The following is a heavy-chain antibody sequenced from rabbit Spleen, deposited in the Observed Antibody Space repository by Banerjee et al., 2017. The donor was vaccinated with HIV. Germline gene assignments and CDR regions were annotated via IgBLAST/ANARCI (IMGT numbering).Heavy chain of an antibody. CDR1: GFSFNYKNV. V-gene: IGHV1S45*01. CDR3: ARGSATMTLVITGYYLSL. CDR2: IYGGGSGST. J-gene: IGHJ4*01. Sequence: LEESGGGLVQPEGSLALTCKASGFSFNYKNVICWVRQAPGKGLEWIACIYGGGSGSTAYASWAKGRFTVSKTSSTTVTLQMTSLTAADTATYFCARGSATMTLVITGYYLSLWGPGTLVTVS. D-gene: IGHD2-1*01.